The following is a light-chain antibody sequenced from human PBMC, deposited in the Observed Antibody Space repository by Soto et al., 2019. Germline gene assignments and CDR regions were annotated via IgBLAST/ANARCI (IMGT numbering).Light chain of an antibody. J-gene: IGKJ4*01. Sequence: MVLTPSPATMPLSPGXRATLPFRASQSVSSNYLAWYQQKPGQAPRLLIYGASSRATGIPARFSGSGSGTDFTLSNSSLEPEDFAVYYCQQRSDWPLTVGGGAKVDNK. CDR1: QSVSSNY. CDR3: QQRSDWPLT. V-gene: IGKV3D-20*02. CDR2: GAS.